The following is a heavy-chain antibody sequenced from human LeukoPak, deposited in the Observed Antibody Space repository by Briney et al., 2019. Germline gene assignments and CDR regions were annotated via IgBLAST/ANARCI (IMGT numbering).Heavy chain of an antibody. J-gene: IGHJ4*02. Sequence: SETLSLTCAVYGGSFSGYYWSWIRQPPGKGLEWIGEINHSGSTYYNPSLKSRVTLSVDTSKNQFSLKLSSVTAADTAVYYCARGVYDWDYWGQGTLVTVSS. CDR1: GGSFSGYY. D-gene: IGHD3-9*01. CDR3: ARGVYDWDY. CDR2: INHSGST. V-gene: IGHV4-34*09.